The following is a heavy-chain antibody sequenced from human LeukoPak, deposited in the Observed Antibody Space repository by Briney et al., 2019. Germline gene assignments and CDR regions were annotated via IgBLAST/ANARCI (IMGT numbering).Heavy chain of an antibody. CDR1: GGSISSSSYY. D-gene: IGHD1-26*01. V-gene: IGHV4-39*07. J-gene: IGHJ4*02. CDR3: ASNPEWEWEGFDY. CDR2: IYYSGST. Sequence: PSETLSLTCTVSGGSISSSSYYWGCIRQPPGKGLEWIGSIYYSGSTYYNPSLKSRVTISVDTSKNQFSLKLSSVTAADTAVYYCASNPEWEWEGFDYWGQGTLVTVSS.